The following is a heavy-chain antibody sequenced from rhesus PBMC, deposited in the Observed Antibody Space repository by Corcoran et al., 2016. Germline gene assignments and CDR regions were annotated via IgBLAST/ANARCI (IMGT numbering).Heavy chain of an antibody. J-gene: IGHJ4*01. CDR1: GGSISSNS. Sequence: QLHLQESGPGMVKPSETLSVPCAVPGGSISSNSWSWIPQPPGKGLAWIGRIYGSISSTNYNPSLKSRVTLSVDTSKNQLSLKLSSVTAADTAVYYCARPRYCTGNNCYAFDYWGQGVLVTVSS. V-gene: IGHV4-169*01. D-gene: IGHD2-21*01. CDR3: ARPRYCTGNNCYAFDY. CDR2: IYGSISST.